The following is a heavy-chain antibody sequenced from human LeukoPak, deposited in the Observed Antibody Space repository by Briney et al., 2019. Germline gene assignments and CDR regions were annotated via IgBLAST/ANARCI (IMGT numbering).Heavy chain of an antibody. CDR3: ARDKARTSVVVPAAIYP. D-gene: IGHD2-2*02. V-gene: IGHV3-30-3*01. CDR1: GFTFSSYA. CDR2: ISYDGSNK. Sequence: PGRSLRLSCAASGFTFSSYAMHWVRQAPGKGQEWVAVISYDGSNKYYADSVKGRFTISRDNSKNTLYLQMNSLRAEDTAVYYCARDKARTSVVVPAAIYPWGQGTLVTVSS. J-gene: IGHJ5*02.